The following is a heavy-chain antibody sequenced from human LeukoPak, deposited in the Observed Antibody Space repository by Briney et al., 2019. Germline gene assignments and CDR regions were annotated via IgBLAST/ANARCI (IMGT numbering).Heavy chain of an antibody. D-gene: IGHD6-13*01. CDR2: SSSSSSYI. CDR3: ARGSSSWYKGDYYYYMDV. J-gene: IGHJ6*03. CDR1: GFTFSSYR. Sequence: PGVSVRLSCAASGFTFSSYRMIWVRQAPGKGVEGVSSSSSSSSYIYYADSVKGRFTISRDNAKNSLYLQMNSLRAEDTAVYYCARGSSSWYKGDYYYYMDVWGKGTTVTVSS. V-gene: IGHV3-21*01.